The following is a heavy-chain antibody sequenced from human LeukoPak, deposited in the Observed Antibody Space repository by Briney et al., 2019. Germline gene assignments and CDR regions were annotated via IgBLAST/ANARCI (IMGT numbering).Heavy chain of an antibody. J-gene: IGHJ4*02. CDR3: ALLFSSTWYRFDS. Sequence: ASVTVSCKASGYTFTDYYMHWVRQAPGQGREWMGWVNPNSGDTNYVHKFQGRVTMTSDTSISTAYMDLSRVRSDDTAVYYCALLFSSTWYRFDSWGQGTLVTVSS. CDR2: VNPNSGDT. D-gene: IGHD6-13*01. CDR1: GYTFTDYY. V-gene: IGHV1-2*02.